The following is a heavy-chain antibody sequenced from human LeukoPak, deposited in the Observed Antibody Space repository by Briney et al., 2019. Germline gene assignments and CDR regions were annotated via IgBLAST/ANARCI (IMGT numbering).Heavy chain of an antibody. J-gene: IGHJ4*02. CDR1: GGSIATYY. D-gene: IGHD3-10*01. CDR3: AREIRNSGSYYSDY. Sequence: TASETLSLTCTVSGGSIATYYWSWIRQPAGKGLEWIGRIYDSGSTQYNPSLKSRVTMSVDRSRNQFSLKLSSVTAADTALYFCAREIRNSGSYYSDYWGRGTLVTVSS. CDR2: IYDSGST. V-gene: IGHV4-4*07.